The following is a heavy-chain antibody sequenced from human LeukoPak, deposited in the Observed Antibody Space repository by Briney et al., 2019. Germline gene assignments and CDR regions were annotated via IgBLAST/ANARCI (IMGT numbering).Heavy chain of an antibody. CDR3: ARIGAGYCSSTSCYLAY. CDR1: GYTFTSYY. J-gene: IGHJ4*02. D-gene: IGHD2-2*01. Sequence: GASVKVSCKASGYTFTSYYMHWVRQAPGQGLEWMGIINPSGGSTSYAQKFQGRVTMTRDMSTSTVYMELSSLRSEDTAVYHCARIGAGYCSSTSCYLAYWGQGTLVTVSS. CDR2: INPSGGST. V-gene: IGHV1-46*01.